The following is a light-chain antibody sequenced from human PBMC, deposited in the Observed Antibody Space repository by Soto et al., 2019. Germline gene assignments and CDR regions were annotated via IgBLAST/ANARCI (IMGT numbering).Light chain of an antibody. Sequence: GDRVTITCQASQVINNFLSWFQQRPGKAPKLLIYAASNLYTGVPSRFSGSRSGTEFTLTISSLQPDDFATYYCQQYNSYLYTFGQGTKVDIK. CDR1: QVINNF. V-gene: IGKV1-16*01. J-gene: IGKJ2*01. CDR3: QQYNSYLYT. CDR2: AAS.